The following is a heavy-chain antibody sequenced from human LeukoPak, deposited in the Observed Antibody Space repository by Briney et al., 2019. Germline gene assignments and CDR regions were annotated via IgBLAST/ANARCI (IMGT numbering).Heavy chain of an antibody. V-gene: IGHV4-39*07. CDR3: ARGNYDFWSGSLDY. Sequence: PSETLSLTCTVSGGSISSSSYYWGWIRQPPGKGLEWIGSIYYSGSTYYNPSLKSRVTISVDTSKNQFSLKLSSVTAADTAVYYCARGNYDFWSGSLDYWGQGTLVTVSS. CDR1: GGSISSSSYY. D-gene: IGHD3-3*01. J-gene: IGHJ4*02. CDR2: IYYSGST.